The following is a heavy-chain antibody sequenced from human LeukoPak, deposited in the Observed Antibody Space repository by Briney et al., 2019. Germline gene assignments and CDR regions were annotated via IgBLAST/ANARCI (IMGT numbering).Heavy chain of an antibody. CDR1: VFTFCSYA. CDR2: ICGSGGRT. D-gene: IGHD3-22*01. V-gene: IGHV3-23*01. Sequence: GGSLRLSCAASVFTFCSYAMSCVPHAPGEGVEWVSHICGSGGRTYYAESAKSRFTTSRDNSTSTPYLQKNSPRAADTAVYYCAKTFGAYYYDSSGYYYCDYWGQGTLVTVSS. CDR3: AKTFGAYYYDSSGYYYCDY. J-gene: IGHJ4*02.